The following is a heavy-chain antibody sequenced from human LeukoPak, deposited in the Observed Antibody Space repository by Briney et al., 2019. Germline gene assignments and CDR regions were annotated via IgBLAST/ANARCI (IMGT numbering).Heavy chain of an antibody. J-gene: IGHJ3*02. CDR2: IIPILGIA. V-gene: IGHV1-69*02. Sequence: ASVKVSRKASGGTFSSYTISWVRQAPGQGLEWMGRIIPILGIANYAQKFQGRVTITADKSTSTAYMELSSLRSEDTAVYYCASPRALYCSSTSCQTANGAFDIWGQGTMVTVSS. CDR3: ASPRALYCSSTSCQTANGAFDI. CDR1: GGTFSSYT. D-gene: IGHD2-2*01.